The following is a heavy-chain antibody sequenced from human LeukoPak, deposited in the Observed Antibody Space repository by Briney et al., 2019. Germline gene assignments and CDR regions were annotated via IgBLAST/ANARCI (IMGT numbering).Heavy chain of an antibody. V-gene: IGHV3-49*03. D-gene: IGHD5-24*01. CDR1: GFTFGDYA. CDR2: IRSKAYGGTT. Sequence: GGSLRLSCTASGFTFGDYAMSWFRQAPGKGLEWVGFIRSKAYGGTTEYAASVKGRFTISRDDSKSIAYLQMNSLKTEDTAVYYCTRGGMAADLNFDYWGQGTLVTVSS. CDR3: TRGGMAADLNFDY. J-gene: IGHJ4*02.